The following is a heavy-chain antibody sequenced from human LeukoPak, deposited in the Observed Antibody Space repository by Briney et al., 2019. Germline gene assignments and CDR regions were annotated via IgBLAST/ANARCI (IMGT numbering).Heavy chain of an antibody. CDR2: IIPAFGTT. J-gene: IGHJ4*02. CDR3: AREYYGSGSYYDGYYLDY. CDR1: GDTFNSYA. Sequence: ASVKVSCKASGDTFNSYAVAWVRQAPGQGLEWMGLIIPAFGTTHYAQKFQGRVTITSDRSTTTAYMELGSLTSEDTAVYYCAREYYGSGSYYDGYYLDYWGQGTLVTGSS. D-gene: IGHD3-10*01. V-gene: IGHV1-69*06.